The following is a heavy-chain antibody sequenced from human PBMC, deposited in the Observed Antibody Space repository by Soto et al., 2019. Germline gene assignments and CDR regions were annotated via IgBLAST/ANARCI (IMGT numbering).Heavy chain of an antibody. D-gene: IGHD2-2*01. CDR3: ARAVLPATAPFDY. CDR1: GGSISNYY. V-gene: IGHV4-59*01. CDR2: IYYSGST. Sequence: PSETLSLTCIVSGGSISNYYWSWIRQPPGKGLEWIGYIYYSGSTNYNPSLQSRVTISVDTSKNQFSLKLSSVTAADTAVYCCARAVLPATAPFDYWGQGTLVTVSS. J-gene: IGHJ4*02.